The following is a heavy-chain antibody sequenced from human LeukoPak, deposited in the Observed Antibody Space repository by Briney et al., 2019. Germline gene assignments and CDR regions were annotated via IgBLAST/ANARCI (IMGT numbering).Heavy chain of an antibody. Sequence: ASVNVSCKASGYTVPSYGIRGLRQAPAQGREGMGWISAYNGNTNYAQKLQGRVTMTTDTSTSTAYMELRSLRSDDTAVYYCARSNGLLWFGEFDYWGQGTLVTVSS. CDR3: ARSNGLLWFGEFDY. V-gene: IGHV1-18*04. CDR2: ISAYNGNT. CDR1: GYTVPSYG. J-gene: IGHJ4*02. D-gene: IGHD3-10*01.